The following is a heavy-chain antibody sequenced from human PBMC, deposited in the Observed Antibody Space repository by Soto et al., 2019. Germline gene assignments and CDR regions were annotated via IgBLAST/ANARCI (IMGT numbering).Heavy chain of an antibody. J-gene: IGHJ4*01. CDR3: ARDSGYGSGASVNHYLDY. Sequence: SVKVSCKASGFTFTSSAVQWVRQARGQRLEWIGWIVVGSGNTNYAQKFQERVTITRDMSTSTAYMELSSLRSEDTAVYYCARDSGYGSGASVNHYLDYWGHGTLVTVSS. CDR1: GFTFTSSA. D-gene: IGHD3-10*01. CDR2: IVVGSGNT. V-gene: IGHV1-58*01.